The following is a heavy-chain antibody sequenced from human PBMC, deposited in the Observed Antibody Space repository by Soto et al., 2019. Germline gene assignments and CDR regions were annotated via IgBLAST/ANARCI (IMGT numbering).Heavy chain of an antibody. CDR2: IYYSGST. Sequence: SETLSLTCTVSGGSISSYYWSWIRQPPGKGLEWIGYIYYSGSTYYNPSLKSRVTISVDTSKNQFSLKLSSVTAADTAVYYCARAVITFGGLIVIVHKFDHSGQGPHATVYS. D-gene: IGHD3-16*02. CDR3: ARAVITFGGLIVIVHKFDH. J-gene: IGHJ4*02. CDR1: GGSISSYY. V-gene: IGHV4-59*12.